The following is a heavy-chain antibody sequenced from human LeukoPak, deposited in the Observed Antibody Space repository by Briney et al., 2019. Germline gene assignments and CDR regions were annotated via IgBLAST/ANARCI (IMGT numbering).Heavy chain of an antibody. D-gene: IGHD4-23*01. J-gene: IGHJ4*02. CDR2: MNPDSGNT. Sequence: ASVKVSCKASGYTFTSSDINWVRQATGLGLEWMGWMNPDSGNTGYAQKFQGRVTMTRNTSITTAYMELSSLRPEDTAVYYCARRWRGPVDYWGQGTLVTVSS. CDR1: GYTFTSSD. CDR3: ARRWRGPVDY. V-gene: IGHV1-8*01.